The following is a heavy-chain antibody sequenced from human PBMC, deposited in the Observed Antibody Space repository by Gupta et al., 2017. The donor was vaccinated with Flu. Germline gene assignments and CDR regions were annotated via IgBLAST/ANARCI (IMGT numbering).Heavy chain of an antibody. CDR2: IGTAGDT. CDR1: GFTFSSYD. CDR3: ERGGIVGAAAFYYVDD. D-gene: IGHD1-26*01. V-gene: IGHV3-13*01. J-gene: IGHJ4*02. Sequence: GFTFSSYDMHWVRQATGKGLEWVSAIGTAGDTYYPGSVKGRFTISRENAKNSLYLQMNSLRAGDTAVDYCERGGIVGAAAFYYVDDWGQGTLVTVSS.